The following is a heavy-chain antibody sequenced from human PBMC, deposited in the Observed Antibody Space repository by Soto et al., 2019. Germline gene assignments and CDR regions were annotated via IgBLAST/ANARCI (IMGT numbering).Heavy chain of an antibody. V-gene: IGHV1-2*04. CDR1: GYTFTGYY. D-gene: IGHD2-8*01. CDR2: INPNSGGT. Sequence: ASVKVSCKASGYTFTGYYMHWVRQAPGQGLEWMGWINPNSGGTNYAQKFQGWVTMTRDTSISTAYMELSRLRSDDTAVYYCARGLEGIDCTNGVCVDYYIDVRAKRTTVTGSS. CDR3: ARGLEGIDCTNGVCVDYYIDV. J-gene: IGHJ6*03.